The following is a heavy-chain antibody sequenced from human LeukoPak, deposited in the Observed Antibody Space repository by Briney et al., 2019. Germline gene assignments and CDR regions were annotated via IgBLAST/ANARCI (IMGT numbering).Heavy chain of an antibody. D-gene: IGHD6-19*01. Sequence: GGSLRLSCAASGFSFSSYWMSWVRQAPGKGLEWVANIKQDGSEKYYVDSVKGRFTISRDNAKNSLYLQMNSLRAEDTAVYYCARGTGEIAVAGIDYWGQGTLVTVSS. CDR3: ARGTGEIAVAGIDY. CDR1: GFSFSSYW. V-gene: IGHV3-7*01. CDR2: IKQDGSEK. J-gene: IGHJ4*02.